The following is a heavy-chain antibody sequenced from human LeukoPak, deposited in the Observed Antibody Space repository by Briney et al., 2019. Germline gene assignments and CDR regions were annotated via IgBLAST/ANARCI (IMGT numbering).Heavy chain of an antibody. J-gene: IGHJ5*02. CDR2: IHHSGSA. Sequence: SETLSLTCSVSSGSIISNNDYWGWIRQPPGKGLEWIATIHHSGSAYYNPSLKSRVTVSVDTSKNQFSLKLTSVTAADTAVYYCARSSGSYGVAWFDPWGQGTLVTVSS. CDR1: SGSIISNNDY. V-gene: IGHV4-39*07. D-gene: IGHD1-26*01. CDR3: ARSSGSYGVAWFDP.